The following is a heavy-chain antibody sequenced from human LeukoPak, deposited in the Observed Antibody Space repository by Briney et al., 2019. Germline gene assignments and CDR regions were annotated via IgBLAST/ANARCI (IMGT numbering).Heavy chain of an antibody. V-gene: IGHV1-18*01. CDR3: ARGKGLLWFGELYYFDY. D-gene: IGHD3-10*01. CDR1: GYAFTSYG. CDR2: ISAYNGNT. Sequence: EASVKVSCKASGYAFTSYGISWVRQAPGQWLEWMGWISAYNGNTNYAQKLQGRVTMTTDTSTSTAYMELRSLRSDDTAVYYCARGKGLLWFGELYYFDYWGQGTLVTVSS. J-gene: IGHJ4*02.